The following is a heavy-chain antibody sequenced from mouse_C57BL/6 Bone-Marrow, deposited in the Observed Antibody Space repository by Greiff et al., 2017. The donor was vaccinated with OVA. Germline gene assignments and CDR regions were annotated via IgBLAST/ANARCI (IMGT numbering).Heavy chain of an antibody. CDR2: INPGSGGT. CDR3: ARRGFAY. J-gene: IGHJ3*01. V-gene: IGHV1-54*01. CDR1: GYAFTNYL. Sequence: QVQLKESGAELVRPGTSVKVSCKASGYAFTNYLIEWVKQRPGQGLEWIGVINPGSGGTNYNEKFKGKATLTADKSSSTAYMQLSSLTSEDSAVYFCARRGFAYWGQGTLVTVSA.